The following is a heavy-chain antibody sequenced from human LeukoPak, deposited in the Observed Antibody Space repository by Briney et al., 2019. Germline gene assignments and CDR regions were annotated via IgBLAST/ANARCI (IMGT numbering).Heavy chain of an antibody. CDR1: GFTFSSYS. CDR2: ISSSSSYI. V-gene: IGHV3-21*01. J-gene: IGHJ4*02. D-gene: IGHD1-14*01. CDR3: ARGNRGLSPDY. Sequence: GGSLRLSCAASGFTFSSYSMNWVRQAPGKGLEWVSSISSSSSYIYYADSVKGRFTISRDNDKNSIYLQMDSLRDEDTAVYYCARGNRGLSPDYWGQGTLVTVSS.